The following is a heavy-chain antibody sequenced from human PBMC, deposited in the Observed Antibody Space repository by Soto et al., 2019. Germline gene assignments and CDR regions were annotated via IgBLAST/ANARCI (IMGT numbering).Heavy chain of an antibody. CDR3: ATESYYHWQY. Sequence: EVQLVESGGDLVQPGGSLRLSCAASGFTFSGYWMAWVRQAPGKGLEWVANIKQDGSVKYYGDSLKGRFTISRDNAKNSLYLQMDSLRAEVTAVYFCATESYYHWQYWGQGTLVTVSS. CDR1: GFTFSGYW. CDR2: IKQDGSVK. J-gene: IGHJ1*01. D-gene: IGHD3-9*01. V-gene: IGHV3-7*01.